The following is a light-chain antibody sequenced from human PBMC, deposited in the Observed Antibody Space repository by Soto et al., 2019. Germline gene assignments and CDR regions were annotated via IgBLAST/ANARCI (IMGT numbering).Light chain of an antibody. CDR2: LEGSGSY. V-gene: IGLV4-60*03. CDR1: SGHSSYI. Sequence: QSVLTQSSSASASLGSSVTLTCTLSSGHSSYIIAWHQQQPGKAPRYLMKLEGSGSYNKGSGVPDRFSGSSSGADRYLTISNLQSEDEADYYCETWDRKGYVFGTGTKLTVL. J-gene: IGLJ1*01. CDR3: ETWDRKGYV.